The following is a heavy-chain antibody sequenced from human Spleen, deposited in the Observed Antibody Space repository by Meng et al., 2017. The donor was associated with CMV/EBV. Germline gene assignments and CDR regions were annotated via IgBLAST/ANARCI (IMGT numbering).Heavy chain of an antibody. CDR1: GFTFSNAW. CDR3: TTRSTSCYTESC. V-gene: IGHV3-15*01. D-gene: IGHD2-2*02. J-gene: IGHJ4*02. CDR2: IKSKTDGGTT. Sequence: GESLKISCAASGFTFSNAWMSWVRQAPGKGLEWVGRIKSKTDGGTTDYAAPVKGRFTISRDDSKNTLYLQMNSLKTEDTAVYYCTTRSTSCYTESCWVQGTLVTVSS.